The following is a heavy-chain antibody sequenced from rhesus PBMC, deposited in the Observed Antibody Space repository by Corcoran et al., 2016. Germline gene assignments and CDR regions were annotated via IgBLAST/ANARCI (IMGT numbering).Heavy chain of an antibody. CDR3: ARGAYSGSLDY. J-gene: IGHJ4*01. Sequence: QLQLQESGPGLVKPSETLSLTCAVSGYSISSGYGWSWIRQPPGKGLVWIGVIGGSSGTTNYNPSLKSRVTISKGTSKNQFSLKLSSVTAADTAVYYCARGAYSGSLDYWGQGVLVTVSS. V-gene: IGHV4-127*01. D-gene: IGHD3-16*01. CDR1: GYSISSGYG. CDR2: IGGSSGTT.